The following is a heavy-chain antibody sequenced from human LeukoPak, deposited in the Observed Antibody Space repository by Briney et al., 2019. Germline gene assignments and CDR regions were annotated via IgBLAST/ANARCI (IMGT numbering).Heavy chain of an antibody. J-gene: IGHJ5*02. V-gene: IGHV1-69*13. Sequence: GASVKVSCKASGDTLTTYGISWVRQAPGQGLEWMGGIIPIFGTANYAQKFQGRVTITADESTSTAYMELSSLRSEDTAVYYCARVVGCSSTSCYVWFDPWGQGTLVTVSS. CDR3: ARVVGCSSTSCYVWFDP. CDR1: GDTLTTYG. CDR2: IIPIFGTA. D-gene: IGHD2-2*01.